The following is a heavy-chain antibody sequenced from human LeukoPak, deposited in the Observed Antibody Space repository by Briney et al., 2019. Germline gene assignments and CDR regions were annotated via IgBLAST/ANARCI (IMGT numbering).Heavy chain of an antibody. CDR1: GGSINISDYY. CDR2: MHYSGST. D-gene: IGHD3-22*01. V-gene: IGHV4-39*01. J-gene: IGHJ4*02. CDR3: ARRGSIDSGRPWN. Sequence: SETLSLTCTVSGGSINISDYYWGWIRQPPGKGLEWIGSMHYSGSTYYNPSLKSRVTISVDTSKNQFSLKVTSVTAADTAVYYCARRGSIDSGRPWNWGQGTLVTVSS.